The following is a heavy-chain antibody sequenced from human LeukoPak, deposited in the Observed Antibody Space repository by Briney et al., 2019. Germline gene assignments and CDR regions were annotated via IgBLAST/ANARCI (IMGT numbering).Heavy chain of an antibody. Sequence: GGSLKLSCAASGFTFSGSAMHWVRQASGKGLEWVGRIRSKANSYATAYAASVKGRFTISRDDSKNTAYLQMNSLKTEDTAVYYCARLSQVGDSSGYRDYYYMDVWGKGTTVTVSS. CDR2: IRSKANSYAT. V-gene: IGHV3-73*01. CDR3: ARLSQVGDSSGYRDYYYMDV. CDR1: GFTFSGSA. J-gene: IGHJ6*03. D-gene: IGHD3-22*01.